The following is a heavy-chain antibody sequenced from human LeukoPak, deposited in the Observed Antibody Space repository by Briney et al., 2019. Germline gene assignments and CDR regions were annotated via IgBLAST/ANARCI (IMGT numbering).Heavy chain of an antibody. CDR2: INHSGST. J-gene: IGHJ6*02. Sequence: SETLSLTCAVYGGSFSGYYWSWIRQPPGKGLEWIGEINHSGSTNYNPSLKSRVTISVDTSKNQFSLKLSSVTAADTAVYYCARMMMADQNYHYYYGMDVWGQGTTVTVSS. D-gene: IGHD5-24*01. CDR1: GGSFSGYY. CDR3: ARMMMADQNYHYYYGMDV. V-gene: IGHV4-34*01.